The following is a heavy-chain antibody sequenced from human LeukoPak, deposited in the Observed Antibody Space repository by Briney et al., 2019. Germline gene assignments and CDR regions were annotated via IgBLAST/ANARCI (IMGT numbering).Heavy chain of an antibody. CDR3: AREDSRDAFDI. Sequence: GGSLRLSCAASGFTFSSSEMSWVRQAPGKGLEWISYISSTSSHIYYADSVKGRFTISRDNAKNSLYLQMYSLGARDTAVYYCAREDSRDAFDIWGQGTLVTVS. D-gene: IGHD3-22*01. CDR1: GFTFSSSE. J-gene: IGHJ3*02. V-gene: IGHV3-48*03. CDR2: ISSTSSHI.